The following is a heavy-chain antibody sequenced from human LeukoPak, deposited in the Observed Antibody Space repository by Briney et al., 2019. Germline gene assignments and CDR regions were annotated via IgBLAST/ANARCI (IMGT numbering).Heavy chain of an antibody. V-gene: IGHV1-69*05. Sequence: SVKVSCKASGGTFSSYAISWVRQAPGRGLEWMGRIIPIFGTANYAQKFQGRVTITTDESTSTAYMELSSLRSEDTAVYYCARGVRRDGYIDYWGQGTLVTVSS. J-gene: IGHJ4*02. CDR3: ARGVRRDGYIDY. CDR1: GGTFSSYA. D-gene: IGHD5-24*01. CDR2: IIPIFGTA.